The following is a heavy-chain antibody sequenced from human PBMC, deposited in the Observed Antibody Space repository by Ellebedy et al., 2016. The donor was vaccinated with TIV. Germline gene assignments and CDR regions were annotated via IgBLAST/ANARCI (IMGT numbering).Heavy chain of an antibody. J-gene: IGHJ3*01. CDR2: IKFDEIEA. CDR1: GFTFSRYW. Sequence: GESLKISCAASGFTFSRYWMSWLRQAPGQGLEYVAHIKFDEIEAYHADSVKGRFVISRDNARKSLYLQMNSLRVGDTAVYYCARDTVEVPSGDAFDLWGQGTTVTVSS. V-gene: IGHV3-7*04. CDR3: ARDTVEVPSGDAFDL. D-gene: IGHD2-2*01.